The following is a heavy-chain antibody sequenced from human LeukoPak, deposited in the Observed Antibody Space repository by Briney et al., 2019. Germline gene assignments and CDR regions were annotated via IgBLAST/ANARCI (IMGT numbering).Heavy chain of an antibody. CDR2: IYYSGST. J-gene: IGHJ3*02. CDR1: GGSISSYY. D-gene: IGHD1-1*01. V-gene: IGHV4-59*08. CDR3: ARLIWLGAGTTVPAFDI. Sequence: SETLSLTCTVSGGSISSYYWSWIRQPPGKGLEWIGYIYYSGSTNYNPSLKSRVTISVDTSKNQSSLKLSSVTAADTAVYYCARLIWLGAGTTVPAFDIWGQGTMVTVSS.